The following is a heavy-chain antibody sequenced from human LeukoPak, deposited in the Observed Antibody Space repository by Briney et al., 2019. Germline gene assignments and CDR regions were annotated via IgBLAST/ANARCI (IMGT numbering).Heavy chain of an antibody. Sequence: GVSLRLSCAASGFTFSAYAMHWVRQAPGKGLEWLTSIRYDESPIHYADSEKGRFTISRDNSKNTLYLQMSSLRAEDTAVYYCAKEGGSARPRGYYFYMDVWGKGTTVTVSS. CDR3: AKEGGSARPRGYYFYMDV. CDR1: GFTFSAYA. D-gene: IGHD6-6*01. J-gene: IGHJ6*03. V-gene: IGHV3-30*02. CDR2: IRYDESPI.